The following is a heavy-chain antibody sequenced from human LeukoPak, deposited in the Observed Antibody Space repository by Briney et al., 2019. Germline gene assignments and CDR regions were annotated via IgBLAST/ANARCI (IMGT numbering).Heavy chain of an antibody. CDR3: AYYYGSSGYWEAFDI. D-gene: IGHD3-22*01. V-gene: IGHV3-7*01. CDR1: GFTFSSYW. CDR2: IKQDGSEK. J-gene: IGHJ3*02. Sequence: GGSLRLSCAASGFTFSSYWMSWVRQAPGKGLEWVANIKQDGSEKYYVDSVKGRFTISRDNAKNSLYLQMNSLRAEDTAVYYCAYYYGSSGYWEAFDIWGQGTMVTVSS.